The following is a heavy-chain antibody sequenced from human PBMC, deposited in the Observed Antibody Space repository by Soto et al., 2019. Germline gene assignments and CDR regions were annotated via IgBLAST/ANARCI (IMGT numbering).Heavy chain of an antibody. Sequence: SETLSLTCTVSGGSVSSDTHYWCWIRQPPGKRLEWIGLIYSSGSTNYNPSLKSRVTMSVDTSKNQFSLKLRSVIVADTAVYHCARFVRSCSGTTCYTRADVWGQGTTVTVSS. J-gene: IGHJ6*02. D-gene: IGHD2-2*02. V-gene: IGHV4-61*01. CDR2: IYSSGST. CDR1: GGSVSSDTHY. CDR3: ARFVRSCSGTTCYTRADV.